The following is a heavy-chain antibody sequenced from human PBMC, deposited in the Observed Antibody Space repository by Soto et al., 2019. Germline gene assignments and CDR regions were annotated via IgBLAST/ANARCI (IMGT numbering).Heavy chain of an antibody. V-gene: IGHV1-69*13. D-gene: IGHD3-22*01. Sequence: SVKVSCKASGGTFSSYAISWVRQAPGQGLEWMGGIIPIFGTANYAQKFQGRVTITADESTSTAYMELSSLRSEDTAVYYCARENRYYYDSSGYITLDPWGQGTLVTVSS. J-gene: IGHJ5*02. CDR2: IIPIFGTA. CDR3: ARENRYYYDSSGYITLDP. CDR1: GGTFSSYA.